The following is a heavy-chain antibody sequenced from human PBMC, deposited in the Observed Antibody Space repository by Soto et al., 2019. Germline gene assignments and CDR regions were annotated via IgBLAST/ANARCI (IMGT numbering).Heavy chain of an antibody. D-gene: IGHD2-15*01. CDR2: ISYDGSNK. CDR3: ARDTSYCSGGSCFRVRPLDP. V-gene: IGHV3-30*03. J-gene: IGHJ5*02. CDR1: GFTFSSYG. Sequence: RLSCAASGFTFSSYGMHWVRQAPGKGLEWVAVISYDGSNKYYADSVKGRFTISRDNSKNTLYLQMNSLRAEDTAVYYCARDTSYCSGGSCFRVRPLDPWGQGTLVTVSS.